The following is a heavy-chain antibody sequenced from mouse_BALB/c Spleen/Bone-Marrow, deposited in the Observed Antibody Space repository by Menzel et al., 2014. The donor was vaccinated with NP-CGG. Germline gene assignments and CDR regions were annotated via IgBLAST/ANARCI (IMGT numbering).Heavy chain of an antibody. J-gene: IGHJ2*01. CDR3: ARGYYDLDY. CDR1: GYRLTSYW. V-gene: IGHV1-7*01. D-gene: IGHD2-4*01. CDR2: INPSSGYT. Sequence: VQLQESGAELAKPGASVKMSCKASGYRLTSYWMHWVKQRPGQGLEWIGYINPSSGYTEDNQKFKDKAALTADKSSSTAYMQLSSLTSEDSAVYYCARGYYDLDYWGRGTTLTVSS.